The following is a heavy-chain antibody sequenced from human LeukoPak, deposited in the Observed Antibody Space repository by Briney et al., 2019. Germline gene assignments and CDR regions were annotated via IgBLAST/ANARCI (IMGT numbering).Heavy chain of an antibody. V-gene: IGHV3-30-3*01. CDR1: GFTFSSYA. CDR3: ASVDY. CDR2: ISYDGSNK. J-gene: IGHJ4*02. Sequence: GALSLSCAASGFTFSSYAMHWVRQAPGKGLEWVAAISYDGSNKYYADSVKGRFTISRDNSKNTLYLQMNSLRAEDTAVYYCASVDYWGQGTLVTVSS.